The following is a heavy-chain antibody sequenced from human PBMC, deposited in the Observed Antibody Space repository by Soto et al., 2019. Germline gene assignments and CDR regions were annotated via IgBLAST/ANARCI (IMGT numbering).Heavy chain of an antibody. CDR1: GGSFSGYY. CDR2: INHSGST. V-gene: IGHV4-34*01. Sequence: QVQLQQWGAGLLKPSETLSLTCAVYGGSFSGYYWSWIRQPPGKGLEWIGEINHSGSTNYNPSLRSRVTISVDTSKNQFSLKLSSVTAADTAVYCCARGRGSFEDESFDYWGQGTLVTVSS. D-gene: IGHD3-16*01. J-gene: IGHJ4*02. CDR3: ARGRGSFEDESFDY.